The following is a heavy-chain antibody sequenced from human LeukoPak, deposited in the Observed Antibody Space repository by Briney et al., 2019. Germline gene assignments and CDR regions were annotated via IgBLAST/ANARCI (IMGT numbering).Heavy chain of an antibody. V-gene: IGHV4-39*02. Sequence: SETLSLTCTVSGGSISSSSYYWGWIRQPPGKGLEWIGSIYYSGSTYYNPSLKSRVTISVDTSNNHFSLRLSSVTAADTAVYYCASNEPLVYYMDVWGKGTTVTVSS. CDR1: GGSISSSSYY. D-gene: IGHD6-6*01. CDR3: ASNEPLVYYMDV. CDR2: IYYSGST. J-gene: IGHJ6*03.